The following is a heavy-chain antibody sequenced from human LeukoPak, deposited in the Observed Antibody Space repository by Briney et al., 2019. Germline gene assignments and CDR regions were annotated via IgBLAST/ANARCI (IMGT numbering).Heavy chain of an antibody. CDR3: ARSETSSSSYAFDY. J-gene: IGHJ4*02. CDR2: IIPILGIA. D-gene: IGHD6-6*01. CDR1: GGTFSSYA. Sequence: SVKVSCKASGGTFSSYAISWVRQAPGQGLEWMGRIIPILGIANYAQKFQGRVTMTRNTSISTAYMELSSLRSEDTAVYYCARSETSSSSYAFDYWGQGTLVTVSS. V-gene: IGHV1-69*04.